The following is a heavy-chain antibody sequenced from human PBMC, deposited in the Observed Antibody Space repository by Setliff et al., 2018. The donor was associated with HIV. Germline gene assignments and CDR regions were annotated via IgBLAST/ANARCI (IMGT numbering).Heavy chain of an antibody. CDR2: IYPGDSDP. CDR1: GYSFSSYW. D-gene: IGHD3-22*01. J-gene: IGHJ4*02. V-gene: IGHV5-51*01. Sequence: GESLKISCTGSGYSFSSYWIGWVRQMPGKGLEWMGIIYPGDSDPRYSPSFQGQVTISADKSTSTAYLQWSSLKASDTAMYYCARRMRYYDSSGYYGHYFDSWGQGTLVTVPQ. CDR3: ARRMRYYDSSGYYGHYFDS.